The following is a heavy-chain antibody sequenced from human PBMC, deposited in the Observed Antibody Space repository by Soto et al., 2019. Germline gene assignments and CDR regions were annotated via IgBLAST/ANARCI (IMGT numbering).Heavy chain of an antibody. CDR2: IYPGDSDT. CDR3: ARLEKTGYYYYGMDV. J-gene: IGHJ6*02. V-gene: IGHV5-51*01. CDR1: GYSFTSYW. Sequence: ESLKISCKGSGYSFTSYWIGWVRQMPGKGLEWMGIIYPGDSDTRYSPSFQGQVTISADKSISTAYLQWSSLKASDTAMYYCARLEKTGYYYYGMDVWGQGTTVTVSS. D-gene: IGHD3-3*01.